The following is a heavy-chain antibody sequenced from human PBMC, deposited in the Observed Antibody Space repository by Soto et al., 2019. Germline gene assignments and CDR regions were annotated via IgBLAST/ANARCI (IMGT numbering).Heavy chain of an antibody. D-gene: IGHD3-10*01. CDR2: IIPIFGTA. Sequence: SVKVSCKASGGTFSSYAISWVRQAPGQGLEWMGGIIPIFGTADYAQKFQGRVTITADESTSTAYMELSSLRSEDTAVYYCATRPEYYYGSGSYPQPYYYYGMDAWGQGTTVTVSS. CDR3: ATRPEYYYGSGSYPQPYYYYGMDA. CDR1: GGTFSSYA. V-gene: IGHV1-69*13. J-gene: IGHJ6*02.